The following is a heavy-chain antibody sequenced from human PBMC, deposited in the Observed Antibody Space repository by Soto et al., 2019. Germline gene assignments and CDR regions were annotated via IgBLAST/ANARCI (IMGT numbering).Heavy chain of an antibody. CDR3: ARDRMVRGVNYYYYYMDV. Sequence: GASVKVSCKASGGTFSSYAISWVRQAPGQRLEWMGWINPSNGTAKYSQKFQGRVTITRDTSTSTAYMELSSLRSEDTAVYYCARDRMVRGVNYYYYYMDVWGKGTTVTVS. J-gene: IGHJ6*03. V-gene: IGHV1-69*05. CDR2: INPSNGTA. D-gene: IGHD3-10*01. CDR1: GGTFSSYA.